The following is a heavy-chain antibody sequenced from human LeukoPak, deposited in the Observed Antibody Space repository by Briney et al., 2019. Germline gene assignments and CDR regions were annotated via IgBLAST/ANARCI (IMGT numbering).Heavy chain of an antibody. CDR2: ITGSGENT. D-gene: IGHD3-10*02. CDR3: ARDVGKGYFDY. CDR1: GFTFNRSA. J-gene: IGHJ4*02. V-gene: IGHV3-23*01. Sequence: GGSLRLSCAASGFTFNRSAMTWVRHTPGKGLEWVSTITGSGENTYYADSVKGRFTISRDNSKNTLYLQMNSLRADDTAVYYCARDVGKGYFDYWGQGTLVTVSS.